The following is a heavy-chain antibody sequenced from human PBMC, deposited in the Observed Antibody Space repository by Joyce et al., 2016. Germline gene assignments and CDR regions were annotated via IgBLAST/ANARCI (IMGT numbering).Heavy chain of an antibody. J-gene: IGHJ4*02. D-gene: IGHD2-21*02. CDR2: INRDSGNT. CDR3: ARAAGMVTLDY. Sequence: QVQLVQSVAEVKKPGASVKVSCKTSGYTFIHYDMHWVRQAPGQGLEWMGWINRDSGNTRYSQKFEGRVIMTRDTSATTVYMELTSLRYEDTAVYYCARAAGMVTLDYWGQGTLVTVSS. V-gene: IGHV1-3*01. CDR1: GYTFIHYD.